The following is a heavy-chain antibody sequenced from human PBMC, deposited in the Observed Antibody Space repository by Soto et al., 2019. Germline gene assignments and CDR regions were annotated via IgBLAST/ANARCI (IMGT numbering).Heavy chain of an antibody. V-gene: IGHV1-2*04. Sequence: QVQLVQSGAEVKKPGASVKVSCKASGYTFTGYYMHWVRQAPGQGLEWMGWINPNSGGTNYAQKFQGWVTMTRDTSISTAYMELSRLRSDDTAVYYCARAGSLGSCYDFWSGYFDAFDIWGQGTMVTVSS. CDR2: INPNSGGT. D-gene: IGHD3-3*01. CDR3: ARAGSLGSCYDFWSGYFDAFDI. CDR1: GYTFTGYY. J-gene: IGHJ3*02.